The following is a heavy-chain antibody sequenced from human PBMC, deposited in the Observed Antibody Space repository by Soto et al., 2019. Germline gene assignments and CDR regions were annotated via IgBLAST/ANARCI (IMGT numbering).Heavy chain of an antibody. CDR2: IFSNDEK. CDR3: ARGARGNYYYYMDV. CDR1: GFSLSNARMG. V-gene: IGHV2-26*01. J-gene: IGHJ6*03. Sequence: SGPTLVNPTETLTLTCTVSGFSLSNARMGVSRIRQPPGKALEWLAHIFSNDEKSYSTSLKSRLTISKDTSKSQVVLTMTNKDPVDTATYYCARGARGNYYYYMDVWGKGTTVTVSS. D-gene: IGHD6-6*01.